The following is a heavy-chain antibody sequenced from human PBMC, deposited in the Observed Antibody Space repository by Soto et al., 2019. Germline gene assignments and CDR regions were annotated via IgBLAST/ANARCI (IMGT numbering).Heavy chain of an antibody. D-gene: IGHD3-22*01. Sequence: QVQLQESGPGLVKPSQTLSLTCTVSGGSISSGDYYWSWIRQPPGKGLEWIGYIYYSGSTYYNPSLMSRITISVDTSKNQFSLKLSSVTAADTAVYYCARGEEGSGYYSLLDYWGQGTLVTVSS. V-gene: IGHV4-30-4*01. J-gene: IGHJ4*02. CDR3: ARGEEGSGYYSLLDY. CDR1: GGSISSGDYY. CDR2: IYYSGST.